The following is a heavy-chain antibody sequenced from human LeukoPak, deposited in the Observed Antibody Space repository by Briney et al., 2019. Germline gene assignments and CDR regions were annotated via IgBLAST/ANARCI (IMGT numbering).Heavy chain of an antibody. Sequence: PGRSLRLSCAASGFTFSSYGMHWVRQAPGKGLEWVAVISYDGSNKYYADSVKGRFTISRDNSKNTLYLQMNSLRAEDTAVYYCAKALFDSSGYYVDYWGQGTLVTVSS. J-gene: IGHJ4*02. CDR1: GFTFSSYG. D-gene: IGHD3-22*01. V-gene: IGHV3-30*18. CDR3: AKALFDSSGYYVDY. CDR2: ISYDGSNK.